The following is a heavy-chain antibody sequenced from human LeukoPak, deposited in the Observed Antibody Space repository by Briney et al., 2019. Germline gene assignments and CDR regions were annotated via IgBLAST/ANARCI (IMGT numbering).Heavy chain of an antibody. CDR3: ARDIWVVPLSYYDVWSAQGGFDY. J-gene: IGHJ4*02. CDR1: GYTFTSYA. Sequence: VASVKVSRKASGYTFTSYAMHWVRQAPGQRLEWMGWINAGNGNTKYSQKFQGRVTITRDTSASTAYMELSSLRSEDTAVYYCARDIWVVPLSYYDVWSAQGGFDYWGQGTLVTVSS. CDR2: INAGNGNT. V-gene: IGHV1-3*01. D-gene: IGHD3-3*01.